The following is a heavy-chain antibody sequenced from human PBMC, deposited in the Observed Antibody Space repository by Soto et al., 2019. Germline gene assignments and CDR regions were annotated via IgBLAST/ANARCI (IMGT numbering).Heavy chain of an antibody. D-gene: IGHD5-18*01. CDR2: INPNRGDT. J-gene: IGHJ4*02. CDR1: GYTFTAYY. CDR3: ARGGYTYGYGLDY. Sequence: QVQLVQSGAEVKKLGASVKVSCKASGYTFTAYYIHWVRQAPGQGLEWVGWINPNRGDTNYAERFQGWVTMTGDTSVSTAYMDLTRLSSDDTAVYYCARGGYTYGYGLDYWGQGTLVTVSS. V-gene: IGHV1-2*04.